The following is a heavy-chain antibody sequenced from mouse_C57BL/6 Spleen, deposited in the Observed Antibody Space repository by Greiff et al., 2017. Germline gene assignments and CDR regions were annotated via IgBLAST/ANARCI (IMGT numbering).Heavy chain of an antibody. J-gene: IGHJ1*03. CDR1: GYTFTSYW. V-gene: IGHV1-69*01. Sequence: QVQLQQPGAELVMPGASVKLSCTASGYTFTSYWMHWVKQRPGQGLEWIGEIDPSDSYTNYNQKFKGKSTLTVDKSSSTAYMQLSSLTSEDSAVYYCASAYGNWYFDVWGTGTTVTVSS. CDR2: IDPSDSYT. D-gene: IGHD2-1*01. CDR3: ASAYGNWYFDV.